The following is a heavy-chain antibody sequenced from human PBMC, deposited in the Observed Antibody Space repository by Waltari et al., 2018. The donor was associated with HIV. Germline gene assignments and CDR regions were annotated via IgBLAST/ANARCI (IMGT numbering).Heavy chain of an antibody. J-gene: IGHJ4*02. V-gene: IGHV3-30*04. CDR1: GFTFSSYA. D-gene: IGHD6-19*01. CDR2: ISYDGSNK. CDR3: ASSGEEVAGTLGFDY. Sequence: QVQLVESGGGVVQPGRSLRLSCAASGFTFSSYAMHWVRQAPGKGLEWVAVISYDGSNKYYADSVKGRFTISRDNSKNTLYLQMNSLRAEDTAVYYCASSGEEVAGTLGFDYWGQGTLVTVSS.